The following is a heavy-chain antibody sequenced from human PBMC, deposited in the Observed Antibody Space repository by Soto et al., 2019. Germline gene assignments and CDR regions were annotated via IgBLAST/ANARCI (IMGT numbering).Heavy chain of an antibody. Sequence: QVQLVQSGAEVKKPGSSVKVSCKASGGTFSSYTISWVRQAPGQGLEWMGRIIPILGIANYAQKFQGRITNTADKYTSTAYMEQSSLRSEETAVYYCARHLCSGGSCQGGDAFDIWGQGTMVTVSS. D-gene: IGHD2-15*01. CDR2: IIPILGIA. CDR1: GGTFSSYT. J-gene: IGHJ3*02. V-gene: IGHV1-69*02. CDR3: ARHLCSGGSCQGGDAFDI.